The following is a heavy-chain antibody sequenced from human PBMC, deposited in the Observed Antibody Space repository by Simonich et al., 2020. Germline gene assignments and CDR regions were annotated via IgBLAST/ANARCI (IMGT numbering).Heavy chain of an antibody. CDR1: GFTVSSKY. CDR2: IYSGGST. J-gene: IGHJ4*02. CDR3: ARWTATGYYFDY. Sequence: EVQLVESGGGLIQPGGSLRLSCAASGFTVSSKYMSWVRQAPGKGKRWVSVIYSGGSTYYADSVKGRFTISRDNSKNTLYLQINSLRAEDTAVYYCARWTATGYYFDYWGQGTLVTVSS. D-gene: IGHD1-1*01. V-gene: IGHV3-53*01.